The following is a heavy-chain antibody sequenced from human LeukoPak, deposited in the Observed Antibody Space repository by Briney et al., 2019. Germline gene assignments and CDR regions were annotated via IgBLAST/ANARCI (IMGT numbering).Heavy chain of an antibody. J-gene: IGHJ4*02. CDR3: ARDRGGWTTVVTRKLDYYFDY. Sequence: PGGSLRLSCAASGFTFSSYELNWVRQAPGKGLEWVSYISSSSSSYIYYADSVKGRFTISRDNAKNSLYLQMNSLRAEDTAVYYCARDRGGWTTVVTRKLDYYFDYWGQGTLVTVSS. V-gene: IGHV3-21*05. CDR1: GFTFSSYE. D-gene: IGHD4-23*01. CDR2: ISSSSSSYI.